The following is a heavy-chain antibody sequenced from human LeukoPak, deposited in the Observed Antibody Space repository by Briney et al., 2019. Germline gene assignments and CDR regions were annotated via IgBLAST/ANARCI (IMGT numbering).Heavy chain of an antibody. D-gene: IGHD3-22*01. Sequence: SETLSLTCAVSGYSISSGYYWGWIRQPPAKGLEWIGSIYHSGRSYYNPSLKSRVTISVDTSKNQFSLKLSSVTAADTAVYYCASQDLYDSSGYYPSSGGGAFDIWGQGTMVTVSS. V-gene: IGHV4-38-2*01. J-gene: IGHJ3*02. CDR2: IYHSGRS. CDR1: GYSISSGYY. CDR3: ASQDLYDSSGYYPSSGGGAFDI.